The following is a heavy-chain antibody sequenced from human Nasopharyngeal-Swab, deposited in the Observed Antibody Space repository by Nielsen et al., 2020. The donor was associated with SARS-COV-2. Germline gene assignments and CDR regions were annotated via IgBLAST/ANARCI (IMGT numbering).Heavy chain of an antibody. V-gene: IGHV4-34*01. CDR2: INHSGST. J-gene: IGHJ1*01. D-gene: IGHD1-26*01. CDR3: ARGPAWWELLPEYFQH. CDR1: GGSFSGYY. Sequence: GSLRLSCAVYGGSFSGYYWSWIRQPPGKGLEWIGEINHSGSTNYNPSLKSRVTISVDTSKNQFSLKLSSVTAADTAVYYCARGPAWWELLPEYFQHWGQGTLVTVSS.